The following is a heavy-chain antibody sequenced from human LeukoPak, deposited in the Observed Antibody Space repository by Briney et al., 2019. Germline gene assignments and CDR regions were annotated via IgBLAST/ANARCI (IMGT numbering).Heavy chain of an antibody. D-gene: IGHD6-13*01. CDR3: TTGERGAAGYDAFDI. Sequence: SGGSLRLSCAASGFTFSNAWMSWVRQAPGKGLEWVGRIKSKTDGETTNYAPPVRGRFTISRDDSKDTLYLQMNSLKTEDTAVFYCTTGERGAAGYDAFDIWGLGTLVTVSS. V-gene: IGHV3-15*01. J-gene: IGHJ3*02. CDR1: GFTFSNAW. CDR2: IKSKTDGETT.